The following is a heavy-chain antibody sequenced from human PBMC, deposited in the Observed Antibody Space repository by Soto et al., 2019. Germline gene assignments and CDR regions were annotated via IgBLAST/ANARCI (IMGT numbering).Heavy chain of an antibody. V-gene: IGHV3-23*01. CDR2: IVGSDAKT. D-gene: IGHD5-12*01. CDR1: GFSFASFA. J-gene: IGHJ4*02. Sequence: VGSLRLSGTTSGFSFASFALTWVRQAPGQGLEWVATIVGSDAKTHYADSVKGRFSISRDTSRNTVYLQMNNLRADDTAIYYCAKWTYLDFWGQGTRVTVSS. CDR3: AKWTYLDF.